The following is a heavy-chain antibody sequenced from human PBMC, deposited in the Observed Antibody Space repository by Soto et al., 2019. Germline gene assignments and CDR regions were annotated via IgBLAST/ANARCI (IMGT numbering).Heavy chain of an antibody. V-gene: IGHV4-39*01. D-gene: IGHD2-2*02. CDR1: GGSISSSTYY. J-gene: IGHJ5*02. CDR2: IYYSGST. Sequence: SETRSCTCTVSGGSISSSTYYWGWLRQPPGQRLEWIGSIYYSGSTYYGPSHKSPVTMSVDTSKSRFSLRLSSVTAAETAVYYCARQVPAAIRLGWFDPWGQGTLVTVSS. CDR3: ARQVPAAIRLGWFDP.